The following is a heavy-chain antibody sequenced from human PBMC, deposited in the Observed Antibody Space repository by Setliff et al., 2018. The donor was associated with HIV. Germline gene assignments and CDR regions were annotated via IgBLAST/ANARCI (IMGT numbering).Heavy chain of an antibody. J-gene: IGHJ5*01. CDR2: IKPDGSEE. CDR1: GFRFSSYW. Sequence: GGSLRLSCVASGFRFSSYWMSWVRQAPGKGLEWVANIKPDGSEESYVDAVKGRFTISRDNAKNTLYLQMDGLRAEDTAVYDCARGGANPSWYDSWGQGTLVTVSS. V-gene: IGHV3-7*01. CDR3: ARGGANPSWYDS. D-gene: IGHD3-16*01.